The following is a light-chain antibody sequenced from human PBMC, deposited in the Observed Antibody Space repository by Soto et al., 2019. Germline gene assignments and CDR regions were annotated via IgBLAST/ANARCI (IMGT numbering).Light chain of an antibody. Sequence: EIVLTQSPGTLSLSPGESATLSCRASQTFSNTYLAWYQQKPGQAPRLLIYGASSRAPGIPDRVSGSGSGTDFTLTISRAEPEDFAVYYCQQYGSSPPFTFGQGTKLEIK. CDR3: QQYGSSPPFT. CDR1: QTFSNTY. CDR2: GAS. J-gene: IGKJ2*01. V-gene: IGKV3-20*01.